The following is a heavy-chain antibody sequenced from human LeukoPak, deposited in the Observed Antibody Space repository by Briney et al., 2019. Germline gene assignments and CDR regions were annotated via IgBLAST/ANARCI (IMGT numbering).Heavy chain of an antibody. D-gene: IGHD3-10*01. CDR3: AKDSAFYYIDV. CDR1: GFTSSSYW. Sequence: PGGSLRLSCAASGFTSSSYWMHWVRQAPGKGLEWVAFIRYNGNNQYYADSVKGRFTITRDNSKNTLYLQMNSLKGDDTAVYYCAKDSAFYYIDVWGKGTTVIISS. CDR2: IRYNGNNQ. J-gene: IGHJ6*03. V-gene: IGHV3-30*02.